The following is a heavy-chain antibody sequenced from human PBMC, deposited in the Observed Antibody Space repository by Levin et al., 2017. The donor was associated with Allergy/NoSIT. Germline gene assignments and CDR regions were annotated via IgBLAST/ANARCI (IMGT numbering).Heavy chain of an antibody. CDR2: ISFDGTSE. J-gene: IGHJ4*02. Sequence: GGSLRLSCVGSGFASSSYAFDWVRQVPGKGLEWVALISFDGTSEKYAESVKGRFIISRDDSKNIVYLQMNSLREDDTAVYYCARESPNFMGFLAGYYDAIAYWGQGTLVTVSS. D-gene: IGHD3-9*01. CDR3: ARESPNFMGFLAGYYDAIAY. CDR1: GFASSSYA. V-gene: IGHV3-30*04.